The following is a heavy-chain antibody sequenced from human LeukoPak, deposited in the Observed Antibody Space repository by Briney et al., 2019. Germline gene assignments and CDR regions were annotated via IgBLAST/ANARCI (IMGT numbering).Heavy chain of an antibody. V-gene: IGHV4-31*03. D-gene: IGHD6-13*01. CDR1: GGSISSGGYY. J-gene: IGHJ5*02. CDR2: IYYSGSS. CDR3: ARAYTSSCRWFDP. Sequence: PSQTLSLTCTVSGGSISSGGYYWSWIRQYPGKGLEWIGYIYYSGSSYYNPSLKSRITISVDTSKNQFSLKLSSVTAADTAVYYCARAYTSSCRWFDPWGQGTLVTVSS.